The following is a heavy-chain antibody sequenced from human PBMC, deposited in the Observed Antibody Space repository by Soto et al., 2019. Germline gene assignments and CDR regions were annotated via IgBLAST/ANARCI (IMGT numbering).Heavy chain of an antibody. D-gene: IGHD2-15*01. CDR3: AREEYCSGGSCHNWFDP. V-gene: IGHV3-33*01. Sequence: GGSLRLSCAASGFTFSSYGMHWVRQAPGKGLEWVAVIWYDGSNKYYADSVKGRFTISRGNSKNTLYLQMNSLRAEDTAVYYCAREEYCSGGSCHNWFDPWGQGTLVTVSS. J-gene: IGHJ5*02. CDR1: GFTFSSYG. CDR2: IWYDGSNK.